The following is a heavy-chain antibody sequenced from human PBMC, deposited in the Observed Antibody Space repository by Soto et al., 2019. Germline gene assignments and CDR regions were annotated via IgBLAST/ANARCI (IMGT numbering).Heavy chain of an antibody. V-gene: IGHV1-18*01. Sequence: QVQLVQSGAEVKKPGASVKVSCKASGYTFTSYGISWVRQAPGQGLEWMGWISAYNGNTNYAQKLQGRVNMTTDTATSTADMELRSLRSYDTAVYYCARADFLIGPGYNWFDPWGQGTLVTVSS. CDR1: GYTFTSYG. D-gene: IGHD3-22*01. J-gene: IGHJ5*02. CDR2: ISAYNGNT. CDR3: ARADFLIGPGYNWFDP.